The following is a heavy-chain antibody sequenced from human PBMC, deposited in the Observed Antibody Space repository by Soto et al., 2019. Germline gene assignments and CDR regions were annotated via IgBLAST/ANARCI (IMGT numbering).Heavy chain of an antibody. CDR1: GYTFTSYC. V-gene: IGHV1-18*04. Sequence: ASVKVSCKPSGYTFTSYCISWVRQAPGQGLEWMGWIRAYNGYTNYAQKFQGRVSMTTDTSTSTAYMELRSLISDDTAVYYCARASDGYRSGWYVGYFDYWGQGTLVTVSS. CDR3: ARASDGYRSGWYVGYFDY. D-gene: IGHD6-19*01. J-gene: IGHJ4*02. CDR2: IRAYNGYT.